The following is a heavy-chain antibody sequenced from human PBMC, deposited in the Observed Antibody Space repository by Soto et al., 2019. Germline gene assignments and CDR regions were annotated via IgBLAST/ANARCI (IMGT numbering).Heavy chain of an antibody. J-gene: IGHJ4*02. D-gene: IGHD1-20*01. CDR2: VFYTGFT. V-gene: IGHV4-39*01. Sequence: PSETLSLTCTVSGVSISSGGYYWGWIRQHPGKGLEWIGSVFYTGFTSYNPSLESRVSVSVDTSKNQFSLKVSGVSAADTAVYYCATSQKGYNWNYFDHWGQGAQVTVSS. CDR3: ATSQKGYNWNYFDH. CDR1: GVSISSGGYY.